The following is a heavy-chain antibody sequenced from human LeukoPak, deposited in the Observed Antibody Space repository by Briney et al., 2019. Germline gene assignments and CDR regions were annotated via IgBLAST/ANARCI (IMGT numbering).Heavy chain of an antibody. CDR2: ISSSSSYI. CDR1: GFTVGSNY. J-gene: IGHJ6*02. V-gene: IGHV3-21*01. D-gene: IGHD6-19*01. Sequence: PGGSLRLSCAASGFTVGSNYMSWVRQAPGKGLEWVSSISSSSSYIYYADSVKGRFTISRDNAKNSLYLQMNSLRAEDTAVYYCARAGTGLYYYYGMDVWGQGTTVTVSS. CDR3: ARAGTGLYYYYGMDV.